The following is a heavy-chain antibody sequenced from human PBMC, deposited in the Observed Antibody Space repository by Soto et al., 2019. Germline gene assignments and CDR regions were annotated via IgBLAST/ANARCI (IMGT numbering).Heavy chain of an antibody. CDR3: VSYPGYGHPSVPYS. V-gene: IGHV3-30*03. Sequence: QAQLVESGGGVVQPGRSLRLSCAASGFAFSSYGMHWVRQAPGTGLEWVAVISYDGSLQHYADSVKGRFTISRDYSKNIVHLQMSSFRAEDTAVYSCVSYPGYGHPSVPYSWRQGTLVSVSS. J-gene: IGHJ4*02. D-gene: IGHD5-18*01. CDR2: ISYDGSLQ. CDR1: GFAFSSYG.